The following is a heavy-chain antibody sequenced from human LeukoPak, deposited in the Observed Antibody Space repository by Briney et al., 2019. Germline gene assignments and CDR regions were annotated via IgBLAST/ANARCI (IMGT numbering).Heavy chain of an antibody. D-gene: IGHD1-14*01. Sequence: GASVKVSCKASGYTFTSYGISWVRQAPGQGLEWMGWISAYNGNTNYAQKLQGRVTMTTDTSTSTAYMELSSLRSEDTAVYYCLHHPEYRGFVDYWGQGTLVTVSS. J-gene: IGHJ4*02. CDR2: ISAYNGNT. CDR1: GYTFTSYG. CDR3: LHHPEYRGFVDY. V-gene: IGHV1-18*01.